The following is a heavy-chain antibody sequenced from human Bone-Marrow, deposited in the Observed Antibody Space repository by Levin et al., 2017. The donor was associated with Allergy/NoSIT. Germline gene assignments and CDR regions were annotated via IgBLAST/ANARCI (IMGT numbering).Heavy chain of an antibody. Sequence: GGSLRLSCAASGFTFSNAWMSWVRQAPGKGLEWVGRIKSKTDGGTTDYAAPVKGRFTISRDDSKNTLYLQMNSLKTEDTAVYYCTTLPYQLLPVRKTYYYYYMDVWGKGTTVTVSS. V-gene: IGHV3-15*01. CDR3: TTLPYQLLPVRKTYYYYYMDV. J-gene: IGHJ6*03. CDR1: GFTFSNAW. CDR2: IKSKTDGGTT. D-gene: IGHD2-2*01.